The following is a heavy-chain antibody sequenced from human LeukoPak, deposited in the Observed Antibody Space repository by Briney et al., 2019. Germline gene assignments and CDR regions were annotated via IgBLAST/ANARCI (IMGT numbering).Heavy chain of an antibody. J-gene: IGHJ5*01. CDR3: ARLSNYDILTGNNWSDS. Sequence: PSETLSLTCTVSGGSISSHYGTWIRQPPGKALEWIGYIYYSGSTNYNPSLKSRATISVDRSKTQFFLKLRSVAAADTAVYYCARLSNYDILTGNNWSDSWGQGTLVTVSS. D-gene: IGHD3-9*01. V-gene: IGHV4-59*08. CDR1: GGSISSHY. CDR2: IYYSGST.